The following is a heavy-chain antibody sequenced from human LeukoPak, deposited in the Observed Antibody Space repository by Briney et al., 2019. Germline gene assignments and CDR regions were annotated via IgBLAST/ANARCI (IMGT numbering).Heavy chain of an antibody. V-gene: IGHV3-7*01. D-gene: IGHD2-21*02. CDR3: ARYGLTAALDF. CDR2: IKPDGSEK. Sequence: PGGSLRLSCAASGFTFSSSWMSWVRQAPGKGLEWVANIKPDGSEKFHVDSVKGRFTISRDNSKSSLSLQMNSLRAEDTAVYCCARYGLTAALDFWGQGTLVTVSS. CDR1: GFTFSSSW. J-gene: IGHJ4*02.